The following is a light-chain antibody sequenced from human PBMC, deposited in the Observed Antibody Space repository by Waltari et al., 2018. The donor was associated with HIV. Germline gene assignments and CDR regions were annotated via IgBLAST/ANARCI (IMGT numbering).Light chain of an antibody. CDR3: CSYAGSSTFGFYV. J-gene: IGLJ1*01. CDR1: GSDVGASKS. Sequence: QSALTQPASVSGSPEPSITISCPGAGSDVGASKSFSWSQQYPCNAPKLIIYEVNKRPSWVSNRFSGSKSGNTASLTISGLQAEDEADYYCCSYAGSSTFGFYVFGTGTKVTVL. V-gene: IGLV2-23*02. CDR2: EVN.